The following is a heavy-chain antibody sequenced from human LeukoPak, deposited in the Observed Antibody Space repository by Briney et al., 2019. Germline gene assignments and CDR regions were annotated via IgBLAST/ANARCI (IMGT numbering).Heavy chain of an antibody. J-gene: IGHJ4*02. V-gene: IGHV3-20*04. CDR1: GFTFDDYG. CDR2: ISWNGGST. CDR3: ARVQGYCSSTSCYFDY. Sequence: GGSLRLSCAASGFTFDDYGMSWVRQAPGKGLEWVSGISWNGGSTGYADSVKGRFTISRDNAKNSLYLQMNSLRAEDTALYYCARVQGYCSSTSCYFDYWGQGTLVTVSS. D-gene: IGHD2-2*01.